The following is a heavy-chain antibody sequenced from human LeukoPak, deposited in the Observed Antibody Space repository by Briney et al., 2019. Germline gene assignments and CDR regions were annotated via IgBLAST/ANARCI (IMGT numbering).Heavy chain of an antibody. D-gene: IGHD4-17*01. J-gene: IGHJ4*02. CDR2: ISYDGSNK. CDR3: AKDLGLWVTTWDLDY. V-gene: IGHV3-30*18. Sequence: EGSLRLSCAASGFTFSSYGMHWVRQAPGKGLEWVAVISYDGSNKYYADSVKGRFTISRDNSKNTLYLQMNSLRAEDTAVYYCAKDLGLWVTTWDLDYWGQGTLVTVSS. CDR1: GFTFSSYG.